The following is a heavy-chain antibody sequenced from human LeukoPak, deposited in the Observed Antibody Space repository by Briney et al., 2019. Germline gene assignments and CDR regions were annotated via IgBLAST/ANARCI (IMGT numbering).Heavy chain of an antibody. CDR3: ARDLTTSDN. CDR2: INWSGGRT. D-gene: IGHD1/OR15-1a*01. Sequence: GGSLRLSCAASGFTFDDYGMSWVRQAPGKGLEWVSGINWSGGRTGYADSLKGRFTISRDNAKNTLYLQMNSLRNEDTALYYCARDLTTSDNWGQGTLVTVSS. CDR1: GFTFDDYG. V-gene: IGHV3-20*04. J-gene: IGHJ4*02.